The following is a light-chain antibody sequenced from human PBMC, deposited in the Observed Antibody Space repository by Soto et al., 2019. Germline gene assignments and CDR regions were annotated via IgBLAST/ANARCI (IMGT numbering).Light chain of an antibody. CDR2: YVS. CDR3: QVWDSSSDPYV. Sequence: SYELTQPPSVSVAPGKTARITCGGNNIGSKSVHWYQQKPGQDPVLVIYYVSDRPSGIPERFSGSNSGNTATLTISRVEAGDEADYFCQVWDSSSDPYVFGTGTKVTVL. V-gene: IGLV3-21*04. CDR1: NIGSKS. J-gene: IGLJ1*01.